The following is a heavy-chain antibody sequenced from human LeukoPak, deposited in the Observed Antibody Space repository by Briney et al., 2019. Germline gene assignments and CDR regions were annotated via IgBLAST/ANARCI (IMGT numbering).Heavy chain of an antibody. CDR2: ISNDGNNK. V-gene: IGHV3-30-3*01. D-gene: IGHD3-10*01. Sequence: PGGPLRLSCAASGFAFSSYAMHWVRQAPGKGLEWVALISNDGNNKYHADSVKGRFTISRDNSKNTLYLQMNSLRAEDTAVYYCAKDYYGSGSYYPNWFDPWGQGTLVTVSS. J-gene: IGHJ5*02. CDR3: AKDYYGSGSYYPNWFDP. CDR1: GFAFSSYA.